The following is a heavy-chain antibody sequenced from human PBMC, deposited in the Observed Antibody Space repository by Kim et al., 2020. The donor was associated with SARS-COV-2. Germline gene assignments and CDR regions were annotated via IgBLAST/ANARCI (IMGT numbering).Heavy chain of an antibody. D-gene: IGHD1-1*01. CDR2: ISGGCGSA. V-gene: IGHV3-23*01. CDR1: GFTFSNYA. J-gene: IGHJ4*02. Sequence: GGSLRLSCAASGFTFSNYAMSWVRQAPGKGLEWVSAISGGCGSAYYADSVKGRFTISRDNSKNTLYLQMNSLRAADTAVYYCARNMDPLDSWGQGTLVA. CDR3: ARNMDPLDS.